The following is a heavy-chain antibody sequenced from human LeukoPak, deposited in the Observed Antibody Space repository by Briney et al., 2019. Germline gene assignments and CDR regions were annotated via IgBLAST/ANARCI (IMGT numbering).Heavy chain of an antibody. D-gene: IGHD2-21*01. CDR2: ITSKTAGGTT. CDR1: GFTFSNAW. V-gene: IGHV3-15*01. Sequence: GGSLRLSCAASGFTFSNAWMSWVRQAPGKGLEWVGRITSKTAGGTTDYAAPVKGRFTISRDDSENTLCLQMNSLKTEDTAVYYCTTRGLIGYYSDWGQGTLATVSS. J-gene: IGHJ4*02. CDR3: TTRGLIGYYSD.